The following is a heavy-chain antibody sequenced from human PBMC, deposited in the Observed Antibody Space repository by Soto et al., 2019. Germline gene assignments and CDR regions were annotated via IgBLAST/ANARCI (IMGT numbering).Heavy chain of an antibody. CDR3: AKDRCISTSCYPHYYYGMDV. V-gene: IGHV3-30*18. Sequence: QVQLVESGGGVVQPGRSLRLSCAASGFTFSSYGMHWVRQAPGKGLEWVAVISYDGSNKYYADSVKGRFTISRDKSKNALYLQMNGLRAEDTAVYYCAKDRCISTSCYPHYYYGMDVWGQGTTVTVSS. CDR1: GFTFSSYG. D-gene: IGHD2-2*01. J-gene: IGHJ6*02. CDR2: ISYDGSNK.